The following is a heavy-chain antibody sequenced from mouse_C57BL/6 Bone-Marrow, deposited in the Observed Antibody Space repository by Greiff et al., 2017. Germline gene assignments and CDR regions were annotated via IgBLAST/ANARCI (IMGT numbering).Heavy chain of an antibody. CDR1: GYTFTSYW. V-gene: IGHV1-50*01. CDR3: ARARAYYSNYEGFAY. CDR2: IDPSDSYT. J-gene: IGHJ3*01. Sequence: QVQLQQPGAELVKPGASVKLSCKASGYTFTSYWMQWVKQRPGQGLEWIGEIDPSDSYTNYNQKFKGKATLTVDTSSSTAYMQLSSLTSEDSAVYYCARARAYYSNYEGFAYWGQGTLVTVSA. D-gene: IGHD2-5*01.